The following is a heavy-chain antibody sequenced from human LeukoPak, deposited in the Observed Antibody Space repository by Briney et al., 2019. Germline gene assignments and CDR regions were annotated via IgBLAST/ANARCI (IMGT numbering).Heavy chain of an antibody. CDR1: GFTLSSYE. D-gene: IGHD6-13*01. CDR2: ISRTGSSI. Sequence: GGSLRLSCAASGFTLSSYEMNWVRLAPGKGLEWISYISRTGSSIYYADSVKGRFTISRDSAKNSLYLQMNSLRAEDTAVYYCARGPYSSNWYVDYWGQGTLVT. CDR3: ARGPYSSNWYVDY. V-gene: IGHV3-48*03. J-gene: IGHJ4*02.